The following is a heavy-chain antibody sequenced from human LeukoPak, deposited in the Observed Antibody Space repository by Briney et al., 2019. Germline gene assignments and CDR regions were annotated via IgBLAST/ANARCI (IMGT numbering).Heavy chain of an antibody. V-gene: IGHV3-23*01. CDR2: ISGSGGST. CDR3: ARDPMIVVAAPLDY. J-gene: IGHJ4*02. Sequence: GGSLRLSCAASGFTFSSYAMSWVRQAPGKGLEWVSAISGSGGSTYYADSVKGRFTISRDNAKNSLYLQMNSLRAEDTAVYYCARDPMIVVAAPLDYWGQGTLVAVSS. CDR1: GFTFSSYA. D-gene: IGHD3-22*01.